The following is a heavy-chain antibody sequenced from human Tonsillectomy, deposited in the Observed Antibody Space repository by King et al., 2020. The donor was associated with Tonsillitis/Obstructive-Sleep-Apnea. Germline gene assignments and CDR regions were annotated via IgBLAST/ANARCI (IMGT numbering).Heavy chain of an antibody. CDR2: IGGSGAST. D-gene: IGHD2-15*01. V-gene: IGHV3-23*04. CDR1: GFIFSTYF. CDR3: AREVWQPGLLFDY. J-gene: IGHJ4*02. Sequence: VQLVESGGGLEQPGGSLRLSCAASGFIFSTYFMSWVRQAPGKGLEWVSVIGGSGASTYYADSVKGRFTISRDNSQTTLYLQLNSLRVEDTAIYYCAREVWQPGLLFDYWGQGTLVTVSS.